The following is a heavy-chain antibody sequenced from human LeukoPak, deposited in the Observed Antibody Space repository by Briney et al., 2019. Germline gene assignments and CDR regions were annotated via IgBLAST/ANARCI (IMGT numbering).Heavy chain of an antibody. CDR1: GFTFSSYA. CDR3: AKVVFDILTGSPGGY. CDR2: ISGSGGNT. Sequence: SGGSLRLSCAASGFTFSSYAMGWVRQAPGKGLEWVSAISGSGGNTYYADSVKGRFTISRDNSKNTLYLQMNSLSAEDTAVYYCAKVVFDILTGSPGGYWGQGTLVTVSS. V-gene: IGHV3-23*01. J-gene: IGHJ4*02. D-gene: IGHD3-9*01.